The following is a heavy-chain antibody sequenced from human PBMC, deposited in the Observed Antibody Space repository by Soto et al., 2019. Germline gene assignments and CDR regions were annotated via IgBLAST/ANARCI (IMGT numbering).Heavy chain of an antibody. J-gene: IGHJ4*02. Sequence: SETLSLTCAVFGGSFSGYYWTWIRQPPGTGLEWIGEINHSGSTNYNPSLKSRVTISVDTPKNQFSLKLTSVTAADTAVYYCARDKITGLFDYWGQGTLVTVSS. V-gene: IGHV4-34*01. D-gene: IGHD2-8*02. CDR1: GGSFSGYY. CDR3: ARDKITGLFDY. CDR2: INHSGST.